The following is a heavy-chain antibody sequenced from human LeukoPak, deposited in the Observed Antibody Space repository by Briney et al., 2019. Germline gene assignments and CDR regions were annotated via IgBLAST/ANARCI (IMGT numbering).Heavy chain of an antibody. CDR1: GFTFSNYN. V-gene: IGHV3-21*01. CDR3: ARDATRGGDNDY. J-gene: IGHJ4*02. Sequence: GGSLRLSCAASGFTFSNYNMNWVRQAPGKGLEWVSSITTSSTYMYYADSVRGRFTISRDNAKNSLYLQMNSLRAEDTAVYYCARDATRGGDNDYWGQGTLVTVSS. CDR2: ITTSSTYM. D-gene: IGHD3-16*01.